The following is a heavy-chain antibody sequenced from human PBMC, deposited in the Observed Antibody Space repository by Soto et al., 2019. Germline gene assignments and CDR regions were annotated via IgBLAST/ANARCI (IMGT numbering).Heavy chain of an antibody. Sequence: QVQMVQSGSEVKKHGASVKVSCKVSGYTLTELSMHWVRQAPGKGLEWMGGFDPEDGETIYAQKFQGRVNMTEDTSTDTAYMDLSSLRSEDAAVYDCATRKPVALANAFDIWGKGTMVTVSS. CDR2: FDPEDGET. CDR1: GYTLTELS. D-gene: IGHD6-19*01. CDR3: ATRKPVALANAFDI. V-gene: IGHV1-24*01. J-gene: IGHJ3*02.